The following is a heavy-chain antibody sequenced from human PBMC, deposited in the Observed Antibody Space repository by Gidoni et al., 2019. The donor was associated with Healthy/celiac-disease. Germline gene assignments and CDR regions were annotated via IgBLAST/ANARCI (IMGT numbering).Heavy chain of an antibody. J-gene: IGHJ6*02. Sequence: EVPLVDSGGGLVQPGGSLRLSCAASGFTFSSYWMHWVRQATGTGLVWFSRINSEGRSTSYADSVKGRLTISRDNAKNTLYLQMNSLRAEDTAVYYCARELAGGMDVWGQGTTVTVS. CDR1: GFTFSSYW. D-gene: IGHD3-10*01. CDR3: ARELAGGMDV. CDR2: INSEGRST. V-gene: IGHV3-74*01.